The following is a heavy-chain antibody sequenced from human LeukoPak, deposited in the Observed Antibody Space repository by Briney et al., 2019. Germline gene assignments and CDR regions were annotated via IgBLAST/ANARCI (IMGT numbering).Heavy chain of an antibody. D-gene: IGHD3/OR15-3a*01. J-gene: IGHJ4*02. CDR1: GASIKNYY. CDR3: ARVSLGTGAYFFDY. Sequence: SETLSLTCTVSGASIKNYYFSWMRQAPGKGLQWIGNVYYTGSINYNPSLKSRVTISVDTSKNQISLKLTSVCAADTAMYHCARVSLGTGAYFFDYWGQGTLVTVSS. V-gene: IGHV4-59*01. CDR2: VYYTGSI.